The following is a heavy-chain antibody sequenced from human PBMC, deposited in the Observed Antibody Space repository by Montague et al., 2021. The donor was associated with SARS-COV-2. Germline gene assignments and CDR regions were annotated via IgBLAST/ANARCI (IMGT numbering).Heavy chain of an antibody. CDR2: ISPDSRYI. D-gene: IGHD3-22*01. CDR1: GFTFNRYA. J-gene: IGHJ4*02. Sequence: SLRLSCAASGFTFNRYAMNWVRQAPGKGLEWVSSISPDSRYINYPDSLKGRFTISRDNAKSSLFLQLSSLRAEDTAVYYCARTVGDYSDISGYLNAGYWGQGTLVTVSS. CDR3: ARTVGDYSDISGYLNAGY. V-gene: IGHV3-21*01.